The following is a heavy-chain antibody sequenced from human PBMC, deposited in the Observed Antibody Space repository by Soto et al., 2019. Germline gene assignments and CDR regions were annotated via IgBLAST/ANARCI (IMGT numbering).Heavy chain of an antibody. Sequence: PGGSLRLSCAASGFTFSSYAMSWVRQAPGKGLEWVSAISGSGGSTYYADSVKGRFTISRDNSKNTLYLQMNSLRAEDTAVYYCAKDIRNQWLAPSYSYGMEVWGQGTMVTVSS. V-gene: IGHV3-23*01. CDR3: AKDIRNQWLAPSYSYGMEV. D-gene: IGHD6-19*01. CDR2: ISGSGGST. CDR1: GFTFSSYA. J-gene: IGHJ6*02.